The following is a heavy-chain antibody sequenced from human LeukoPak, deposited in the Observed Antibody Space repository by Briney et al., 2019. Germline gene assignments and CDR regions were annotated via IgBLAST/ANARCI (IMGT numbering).Heavy chain of an antibody. CDR2: INHSGST. J-gene: IGHJ4*02. CDR3: ARDQHDYTPDY. D-gene: IGHD4-11*01. V-gene: IGHV4-34*01. CDR1: GGSFSGYY. Sequence: KPSETLSLTCAVYGGSFSGYYWSWIRQPPGKGLEWIGEINHSGSTNYNPSLKSRVTISVDTSKNQFSLKLSSVTAADTAVYYCARDQHDYTPDYWGQGTLVTVSS.